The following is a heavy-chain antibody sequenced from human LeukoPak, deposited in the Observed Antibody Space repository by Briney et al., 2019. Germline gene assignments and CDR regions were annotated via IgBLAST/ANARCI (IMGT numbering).Heavy chain of an antibody. CDR3: ARDAVLLWFGGEIWFDP. CDR2: INAGNGNT. Sequence: ASVKVSCKASGYTFTSYAMHWVRQAPGQRLEWMGWINAGNGNTKYSQKFQGRVTITRDTSASTDYMELSSLRSEGTAVYYCARDAVLLWFGGEIWFDPWGQGTLVTVSS. J-gene: IGHJ5*02. V-gene: IGHV1-3*01. CDR1: GYTFTSYA. D-gene: IGHD3-10*01.